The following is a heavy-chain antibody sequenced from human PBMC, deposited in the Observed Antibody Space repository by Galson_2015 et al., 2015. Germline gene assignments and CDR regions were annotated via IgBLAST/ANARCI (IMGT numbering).Heavy chain of an antibody. CDR2: IKSKTDGGTT. D-gene: IGHD4-17*01. CDR1: GFTFSNAW. Sequence: SLRLSCAASGFTFSNAWMSWVRQAPGKGLEWVGRIKSKTDGGTTDYAAPVKGRFTISRDDSKNTLYLQMNSLKTEDTAVYYCTTDPDGDYYFDYWGQGTLVTVSS. V-gene: IGHV3-15*01. CDR3: TTDPDGDYYFDY. J-gene: IGHJ4*02.